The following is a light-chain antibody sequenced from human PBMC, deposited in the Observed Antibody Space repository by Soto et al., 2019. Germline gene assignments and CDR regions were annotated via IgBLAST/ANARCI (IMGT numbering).Light chain of an antibody. J-gene: IGKJ4*01. CDR3: QQYNNWLFT. Sequence: EIVMTQSPATLSVSPGERVTLSCRASQSVSGNLAWYQQKPGQTPGLLIYRASTRATGIPARFSGSGSGTEFTLTISSLQSEDCAVYFCQQYNNWLFTFGGGTRVEIK. CDR1: QSVSGN. V-gene: IGKV3-15*01. CDR2: RAS.